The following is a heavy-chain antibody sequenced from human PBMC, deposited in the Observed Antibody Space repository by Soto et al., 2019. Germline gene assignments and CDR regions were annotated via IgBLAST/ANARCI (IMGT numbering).Heavy chain of an antibody. V-gene: IGHV1-8*01. CDR3: ASMYSSSWHDAFDI. J-gene: IGHJ3*02. D-gene: IGHD6-13*01. CDR2: MNPNSGNT. Sequence: VASVKFSCKASGYTFTSYDINWVRQATGQGLEWMGWMNPNSGNTGYAQKFQGRVTMTRNTSISTAYMELSSLRSEDTAVYYCASMYSSSWHDAFDIWGKGTMVTVSS. CDR1: GYTFTSYD.